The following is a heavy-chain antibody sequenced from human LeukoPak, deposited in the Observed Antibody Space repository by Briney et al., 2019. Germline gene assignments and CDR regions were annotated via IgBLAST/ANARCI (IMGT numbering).Heavy chain of an antibody. CDR2: IYYSGST. V-gene: IGHV4-59*01. D-gene: IGHD3-9*01. CDR3: ARAPGGYFDWLLQRRNYFDY. Sequence: SETLSLTCTVSGGSISSYYWSWIRQPPGKGLEWIGYIYYSGSTNYNPSPKSRVTISVDTSKNQFSLKLSSVTAADTAVYYCARAPGGYFDWLLQRRNYFDYWGQGTLVTVSS. J-gene: IGHJ4*02. CDR1: GGSISSYY.